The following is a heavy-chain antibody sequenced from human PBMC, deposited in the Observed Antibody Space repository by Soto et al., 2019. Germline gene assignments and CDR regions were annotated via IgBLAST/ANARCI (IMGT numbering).Heavy chain of an antibody. CDR1: GFTFSSYW. Sequence: EVQLVESGGGLVQPGGSLRLSCAASGFTFSSYWMSWVRQAPGKGLEWVANIKQDGSEKYYVDSVKGRFTISRDNAKNSLYLQMNSLRAEDTAVYYCARDAGEGSGWYWGFDYWGQGTLVTVSS. V-gene: IGHV3-7*03. CDR2: IKQDGSEK. CDR3: ARDAGEGSGWYWGFDY. D-gene: IGHD6-19*01. J-gene: IGHJ4*02.